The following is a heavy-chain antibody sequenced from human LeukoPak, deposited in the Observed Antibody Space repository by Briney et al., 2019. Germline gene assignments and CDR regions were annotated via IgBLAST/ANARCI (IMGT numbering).Heavy chain of an antibody. Sequence: GGSLRLSCVASGFTFGKYWMSWVRQAPGKGLEWVANIKLDGSEKNYVDSVKGRFIISRDNAKNSLYLQMNTLRADDTAVYYCARDGFGTGSNWGQGTLVTVSS. CDR1: GFTFGKYW. CDR2: IKLDGSEK. J-gene: IGHJ4*02. D-gene: IGHD3-16*01. V-gene: IGHV3-7*03. CDR3: ARDGFGTGSN.